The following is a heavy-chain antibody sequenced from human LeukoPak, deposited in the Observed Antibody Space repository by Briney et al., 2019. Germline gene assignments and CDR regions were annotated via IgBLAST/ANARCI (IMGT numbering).Heavy chain of an antibody. V-gene: IGHV3-43*01. Sequence: PGGSLRLSCATSGFNFDRYTIHWVRQAPGKGLEWVSLAGWAGGTTFYSDSVRGRFTISRDSGRKSVYLQMNSLRAEDTAMYYCARDGSGWSRDHWGQGTLVTVSS. CDR2: AGWAGGTT. J-gene: IGHJ4*02. CDR1: GFNFDRYT. D-gene: IGHD6-19*01. CDR3: ARDGSGWSRDH.